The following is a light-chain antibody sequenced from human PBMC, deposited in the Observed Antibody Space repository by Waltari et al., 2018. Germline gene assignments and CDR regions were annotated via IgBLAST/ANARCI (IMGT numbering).Light chain of an antibody. V-gene: IGKV3-20*01. CDR1: QSVNTY. Sequence: IVLTQPTGTLSLSPGERATLSCRASQSVNTYLAWYQQKPGQAPRLLIYGAYTRAAGIPDRFSGSGFGTDFSLTISRLEAEDFAVYYCQHHVRLPATFGQGTKVEIK. CDR2: GAY. J-gene: IGKJ1*01. CDR3: QHHVRLPAT.